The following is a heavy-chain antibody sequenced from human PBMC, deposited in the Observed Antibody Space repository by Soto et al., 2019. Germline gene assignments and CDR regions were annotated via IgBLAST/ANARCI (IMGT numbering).Heavy chain of an antibody. CDR1: GGSISSGGYY. J-gene: IGHJ4*02. CDR3: ASLYYYDSSGVFDY. Sequence: TSETLSLTCSVSGGSISSGGYYWSWIRQHPGKGLEWIGYIYYSGSTYYNPSLKSRVTISVDTSKNQFSLKLSSVTAADTAVYYCASLYYYDSSGVFDYWGQGTLVTVS. D-gene: IGHD3-22*01. V-gene: IGHV4-31*03. CDR2: IYYSGST.